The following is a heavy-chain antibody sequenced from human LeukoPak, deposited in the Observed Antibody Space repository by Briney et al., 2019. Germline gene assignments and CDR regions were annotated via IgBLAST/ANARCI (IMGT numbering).Heavy chain of an antibody. V-gene: IGHV3-30-3*01. Sequence: GGSLRLSCAASGFTFSSYAMHWVRQAPGKGLEWVAVISYDGSNKYYADSVKGRFTISRDNSKNTLYLQTNSLRAEDTAVYYCAREGYSYGAFDYWGQGTLVTVSS. CDR3: AREGYSYGAFDY. CDR2: ISYDGSNK. J-gene: IGHJ4*02. D-gene: IGHD5-18*01. CDR1: GFTFSSYA.